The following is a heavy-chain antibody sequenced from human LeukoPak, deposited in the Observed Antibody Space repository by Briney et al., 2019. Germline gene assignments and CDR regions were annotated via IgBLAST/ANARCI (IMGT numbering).Heavy chain of an antibody. CDR1: GGSISSYY. CDR3: AAELRSVHKYYFDY. J-gene: IGHJ4*02. V-gene: IGHV4-59*08. Sequence: SETQSLTCTVSGGSISSYYWSWIRQPPGKGLEWIGYIYYSGSTNYNPSLKSRVTISVDTSKNQFSLKLSSVTAADTAVYYCAAELRSVHKYYFDYWGLGTLVRVSS. D-gene: IGHD4-17*01. CDR2: IYYSGST.